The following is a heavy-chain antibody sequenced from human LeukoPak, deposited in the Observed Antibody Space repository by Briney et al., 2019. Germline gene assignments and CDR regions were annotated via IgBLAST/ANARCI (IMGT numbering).Heavy chain of an antibody. CDR3: AKGSSSGWHPNYFDY. CDR1: GFAFGSEA. V-gene: IGHV3-23*01. D-gene: IGHD6-19*01. CDR2: ISPGGGTT. Sequence: GGSLRLSCAVSGFAFGSEAMSWVRQSPARGLEWVASISPGGGTTYYADYVKGRFTISRDNSKNSLFVQMNSLRAEDTAVYYCAKGSSSGWHPNYFDYWGQGTLVTVSS. J-gene: IGHJ4*02.